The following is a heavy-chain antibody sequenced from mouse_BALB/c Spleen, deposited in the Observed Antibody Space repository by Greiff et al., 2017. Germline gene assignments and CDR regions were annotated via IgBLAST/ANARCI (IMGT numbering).Heavy chain of an antibody. CDR2: INPYNGDT. CDR1: GYSFTGYV. J-gene: IGHJ2*01. D-gene: IGHD3-2*02. V-gene: IGHV1-20*02. CDR3: ARELGYGFDY. Sequence: EVQLQQSGPELVEPGASVKISCTASGYSFTGYVMNWVMQSHGKSLEWIGRINPYNGDTFYNQKFKGKATLTVDNSSSTAHMELRSLAAEDSAVYYCARELGYGFDYWGQGTTLTVSS.